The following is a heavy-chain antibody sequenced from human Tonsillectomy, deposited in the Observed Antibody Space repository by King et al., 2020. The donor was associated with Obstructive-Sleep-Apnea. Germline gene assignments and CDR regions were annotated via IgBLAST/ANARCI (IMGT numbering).Heavy chain of an antibody. Sequence: VQLVESGAEVKKPGESLRISCKASGYSFTSYWIVWVRQMPGKGLEWMGVIYPADSGARYSPSFQGQVTISADKSISTAYLQWSSLKASDTAMYYCARRGLGVEYYYGMDVWGQGTTLTVS. CDR2: IYPADSGA. V-gene: IGHV5-51*01. D-gene: IGHD3-3*01. CDR3: ARRGLGVEYYYGMDV. CDR1: GYSFTSYW. J-gene: IGHJ6*02.